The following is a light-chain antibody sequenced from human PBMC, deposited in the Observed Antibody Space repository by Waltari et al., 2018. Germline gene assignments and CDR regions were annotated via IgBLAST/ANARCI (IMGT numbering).Light chain of an antibody. V-gene: IGLV2-23*02. CDR1: SSDVGSYYF. J-gene: IGLJ1*01. CDR2: EVS. Sequence: QSALTQPASVSGSPGQSITISCTGTSSDVGSYYFVPWYQQHPGKAPKLMIYEVSKRPSGVSNRFSGSKTGNTASLTISGLQAEDEADYYCCSYAGSSTYVFGTGTKVTVL. CDR3: CSYAGSSTYV.